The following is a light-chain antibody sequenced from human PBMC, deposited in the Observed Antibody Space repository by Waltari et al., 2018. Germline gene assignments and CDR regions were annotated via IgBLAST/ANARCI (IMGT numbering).Light chain of an antibody. CDR3: SSFGGSTVV. CDR1: SSDIGGYNF. J-gene: IGLJ2*01. V-gene: IGLV2-8*01. CDR2: EVT. Sequence: QSALTQPPSASGSPGQSVPISCIGTSSDIGGYNFVSWYQQHPGEAPKLMIYEVTKRPSGVPDRFSGSKSGNTASLIVSGLQAEDEADYYCSSFGGSTVVFGGGTKLTVL.